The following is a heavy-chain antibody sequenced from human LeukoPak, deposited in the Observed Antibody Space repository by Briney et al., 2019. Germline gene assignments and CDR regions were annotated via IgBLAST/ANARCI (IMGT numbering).Heavy chain of an antibody. Sequence: SETLSLTCAVSGGSFTGHFWSWIRQPPGKALEWIGYIYYSGSTNYNPSLKSRVTISVDTSKNQFSLKLSSVTAADTAVYYCARGRKQWLIPDAFDIWGQGTMVTVSS. V-gene: IGHV4-59*11. D-gene: IGHD6-19*01. J-gene: IGHJ3*02. CDR1: GGSFTGHF. CDR3: ARGRKQWLIPDAFDI. CDR2: IYYSGST.